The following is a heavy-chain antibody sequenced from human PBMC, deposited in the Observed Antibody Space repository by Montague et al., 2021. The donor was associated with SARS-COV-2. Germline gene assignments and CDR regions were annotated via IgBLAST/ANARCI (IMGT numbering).Heavy chain of an antibody. CDR3: ARHAPVITMVRGVKLLDWFDP. CDR2: SGSN. J-gene: IGHJ5*02. Sequence: SGSNYYNPSLKSRVTISVDTSKNQFSLKLSSVTAADTAVYYCARHAPVITMVRGVKLLDWFDPCG. V-gene: IGHV4-39*01. D-gene: IGHD3-10*01.